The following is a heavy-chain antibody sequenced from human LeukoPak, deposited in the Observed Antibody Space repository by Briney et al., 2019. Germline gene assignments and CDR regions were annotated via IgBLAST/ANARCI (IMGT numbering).Heavy chain of an antibody. Sequence: GGSLRLSCAASGFTVSSNYMSWVRQAPGKGLEWVSSIGSVTTYIYYADSVKGRFTISRDNAKNSLSLQMNSLRAEDTAVYCCARAIAVAGPYYFDYWGQGTLVTVSS. CDR3: ARAIAVAGPYYFDY. V-gene: IGHV3-21*01. CDR2: IGSVTTYI. J-gene: IGHJ4*02. D-gene: IGHD6-19*01. CDR1: GFTVSSNY.